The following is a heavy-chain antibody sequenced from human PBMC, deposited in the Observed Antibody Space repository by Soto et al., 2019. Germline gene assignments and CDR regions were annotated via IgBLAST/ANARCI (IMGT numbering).Heavy chain of an antibody. CDR1: GGSISSYY. CDR2: IYYSGST. CDR3: ARDTSYYYDSSGYYGDAFDI. Sequence: SETLSLTCTVSGGSISSYYWSWIRQPPGKGLEWIGYIYYSGSTNYNPSLKSRVTISVDTSKNKFSLKLSSVTAADTAVYYCARDTSYYYDSSGYYGDAFDIWGQGTMVT. J-gene: IGHJ3*02. D-gene: IGHD3-22*01. V-gene: IGHV4-59*01.